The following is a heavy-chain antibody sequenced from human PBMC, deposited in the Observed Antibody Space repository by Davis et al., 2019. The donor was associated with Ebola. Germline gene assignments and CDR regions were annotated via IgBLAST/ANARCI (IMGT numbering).Heavy chain of an antibody. Sequence: MPSETLSLTCTVSGYSISSGYYWGWTRQPPGKGLEWIGSIYYSGSTYYNPSLKSRVTISVDTSKNQFSLKLSSVTAADTAAYYCARHALPFDYWGQGTLVTVSS. D-gene: IGHD2-2*01. CDR2: IYYSGST. J-gene: IGHJ4*02. V-gene: IGHV4-38-2*02. CDR3: ARHALPFDY. CDR1: GYSISSGYY.